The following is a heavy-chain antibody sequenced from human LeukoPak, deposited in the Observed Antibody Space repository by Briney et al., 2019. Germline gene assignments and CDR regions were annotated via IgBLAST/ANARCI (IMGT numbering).Heavy chain of an antibody. CDR2: IYYSGST. D-gene: IGHD4-11*01. Sequence: GSLRLSCAASGFTFSSYAMSWIRQPPGKGLEWIGYIYYSGSTNYNPSLKSRVTISVDTSKNQFSLKLSSVTAADTAVYYCARERATVTIGGWFDPWGQGTLVTVSS. CDR1: GFTFSSYA. CDR3: ARERATVTIGGWFDP. V-gene: IGHV4-59*01. J-gene: IGHJ5*02.